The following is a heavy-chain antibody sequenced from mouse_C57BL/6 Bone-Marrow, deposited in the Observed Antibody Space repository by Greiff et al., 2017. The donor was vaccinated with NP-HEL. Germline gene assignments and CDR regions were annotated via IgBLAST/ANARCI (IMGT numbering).Heavy chain of an antibody. CDR1: GYAFTNYL. Sequence: QVQLKESGAELVRPGTSVKVSCKASGYAFTNYLIEWVKQRPGQGLEWIGVINPGSGGTNYNEKFKGKATLTADKSSSTAYMQLSSLTSEDSAVYFCSRSGNGDYALDCWGRGTAVTV. J-gene: IGHJ4*01. CDR3: SRSGNGDYALDC. D-gene: IGHD2-1*01. V-gene: IGHV1-54*01. CDR2: INPGSGGT.